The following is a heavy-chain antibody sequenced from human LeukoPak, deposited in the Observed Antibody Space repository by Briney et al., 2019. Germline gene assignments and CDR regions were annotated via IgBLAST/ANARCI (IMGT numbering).Heavy chain of an antibody. J-gene: IGHJ4*02. CDR1: GGSFSGYY. CDR2: IYYSGST. V-gene: IGHV4-59*01. CDR3: ARDGSGSYSLDY. D-gene: IGHD3-10*01. Sequence: PSETLSLTCTVSGGSFSGYYGSWIRQPPGKGLEWIGYIYYSGSTNYNPSLKSRVTISVDTSKNQFSLKLSSVTAADTAVYYCARDGSGSYSLDYWGQGTLVTVSS.